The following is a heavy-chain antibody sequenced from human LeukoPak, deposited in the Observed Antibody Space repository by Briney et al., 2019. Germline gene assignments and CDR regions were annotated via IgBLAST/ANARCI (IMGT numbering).Heavy chain of an antibody. CDR1: GFTFSNAW. CDR3: TTLDVSPFTPPLFGVVRNY. D-gene: IGHD3-3*01. J-gene: IGHJ4*02. CDR2: IKSKTDGGTT. Sequence: GGSLRLSCAASGFTFSNAWMSWVRQAPGKGLEWVGRIKSKTDGGTTDYAAPVKGRFTISRDDSKNTLYLQMNSLKTEDTAVYYCTTLDVSPFTPPLFGVVRNYWGQGTLVTVSS. V-gene: IGHV3-15*01.